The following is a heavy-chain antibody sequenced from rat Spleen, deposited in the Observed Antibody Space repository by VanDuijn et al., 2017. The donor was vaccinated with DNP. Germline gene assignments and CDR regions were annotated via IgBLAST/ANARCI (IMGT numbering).Heavy chain of an antibody. CDR1: GFTFSDYY. J-gene: IGHJ1*01. V-gene: IGHV5-25*01. D-gene: IGHD1-3*01. CDR2: MSPTTRSS. Sequence: EVQLVESGGGLVQPGRSLKLSCAASGFTFSDYYMAWVRQAPSTGLEWVACMSPTTRSSYYRDSVRGRFTVSRDDSTSTLYLQMDSLRSEDTATYYCARHGRVTTVATYWYFDFWGPGTMVTVSS. CDR3: ARHGRVTTVATYWYFDF.